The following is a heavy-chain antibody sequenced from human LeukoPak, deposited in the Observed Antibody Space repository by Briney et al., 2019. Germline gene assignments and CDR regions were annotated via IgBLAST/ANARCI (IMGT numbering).Heavy chain of an antibody. Sequence: GGSLRLSCAASGFTFSSYAMSWVRQAPGKGLEWVSAISGSGGSTYYADSVKGRFTISRDNSKNTLYLQMNSLRAEDTAVYYCAKDPSSFYYYYYMDVWGKGTTVTVSS. J-gene: IGHJ6*03. V-gene: IGHV3-23*01. CDR2: ISGSGGST. CDR1: GFTFSSYA. D-gene: IGHD6-6*01. CDR3: AKDPSSFYYYYYMDV.